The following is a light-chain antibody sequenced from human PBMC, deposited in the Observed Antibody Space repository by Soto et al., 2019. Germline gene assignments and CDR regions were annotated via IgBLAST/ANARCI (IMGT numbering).Light chain of an antibody. V-gene: IGKV3-15*01. CDR1: QSISTY. Sequence: VLTRSRSTLSSSPGERATLSCRASQSISTYLAWYQVKPGQAPRLLIYDASSRATGIPARFSGSGSGTEFTLTISSLQSEDFAVYYCQQYNNWPPTITFGQGTRLEIK. CDR2: DAS. CDR3: QQYNNWPPTIT. J-gene: IGKJ5*01.